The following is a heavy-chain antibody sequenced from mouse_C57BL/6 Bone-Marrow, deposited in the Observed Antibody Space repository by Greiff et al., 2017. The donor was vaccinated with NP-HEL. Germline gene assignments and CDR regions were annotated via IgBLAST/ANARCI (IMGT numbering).Heavy chain of an antibody. CDR1: GFTFSSYA. CDR2: ISSGGDYI. CDR3: TRARDGSGNWYFDV. Sequence: EVKLVESGAGLVKPGGSLKLSCAASGFTFSSYAMSWVRQTPEKRLEWVAYISSGGDYIYSEDTVKGRFTFTRDNARNTLYLQMSSLKSEDTAMDYCTRARDGSGNWYFDVWGTGPTVTVSS. D-gene: IGHD1-1*01. J-gene: IGHJ1*03. V-gene: IGHV5-9-1*02.